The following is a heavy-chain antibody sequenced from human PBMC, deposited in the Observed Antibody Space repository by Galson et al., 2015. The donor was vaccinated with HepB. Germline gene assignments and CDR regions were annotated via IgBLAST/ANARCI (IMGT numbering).Heavy chain of an antibody. CDR1: GGSISSYY. D-gene: IGHD6-13*01. Sequence: SETLSLTCTVSGGSISSYYWSWIRQPPGKGLEWIGYIYYSGSTNYNPSLKSRVTISVDTSKNQFSLKLSSVTAADTAVYYCARSLYSSSWFINWFDPWGQGTLVTVSS. J-gene: IGHJ5*02. V-gene: IGHV4-59*01. CDR3: ARSLYSSSWFINWFDP. CDR2: IYYSGST.